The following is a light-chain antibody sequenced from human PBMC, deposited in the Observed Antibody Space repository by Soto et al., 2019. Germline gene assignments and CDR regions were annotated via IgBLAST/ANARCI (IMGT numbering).Light chain of an antibody. J-gene: IGLJ2*01. CDR1: SSDVGSYNL. CDR2: EVR. Sequence: QSALTQPASVSGSPGQSITISCTGTSSDVGSYNLVSWYQQHPGKVPKLIIYEVRNRPSGVSNRFSGSKSGNTASLTISGLQAEDEADYYCSSYRSSSTPVLFGGGTQLTVL. CDR3: SSYRSSSTPVL. V-gene: IGLV2-14*02.